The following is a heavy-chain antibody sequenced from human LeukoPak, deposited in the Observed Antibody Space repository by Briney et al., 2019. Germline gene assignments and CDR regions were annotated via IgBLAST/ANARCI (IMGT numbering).Heavy chain of an antibody. CDR1: GFTFSSYS. CDR2: ISSSSSYI. D-gene: IGHD1-26*01. Sequence: GGSLRLSCAASGFTFSSYSMNGVRQAPGKGLEWVSSISSSSSYIYYADSVKGRFTISRDNAKNSLYLQMNSLRAEDTAVYYCARGRIVGAYRVDPWGQGTLVTVSS. CDR3: ARGRIVGAYRVDP. J-gene: IGHJ5*02. V-gene: IGHV3-21*01.